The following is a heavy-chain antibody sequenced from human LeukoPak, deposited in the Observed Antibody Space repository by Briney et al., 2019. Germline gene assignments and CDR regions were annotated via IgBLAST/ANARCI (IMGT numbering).Heavy chain of an antibody. V-gene: IGHV3-48*01. Sequence: GGSLRLSCAASGFTFSSYSMNWVRQAPGKGLEWVSYISSSSSTIYYADSVKGRFTISRDNAKNSLYLQMNSLRAEDTAVYYCARWAELRYFDWPRGSAFDIWGQGTMVTVSS. D-gene: IGHD3-9*01. CDR1: GFTFSSYS. J-gene: IGHJ3*02. CDR2: ISSSSSTI. CDR3: ARWAELRYFDWPRGSAFDI.